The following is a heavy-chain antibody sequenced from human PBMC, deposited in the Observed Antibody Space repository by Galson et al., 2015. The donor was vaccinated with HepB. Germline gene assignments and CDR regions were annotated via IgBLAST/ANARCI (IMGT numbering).Heavy chain of an antibody. J-gene: IGHJ4*02. Sequence: SLRLSCAASGFTFSSYAMSWVRQAPGKGLEWVSAISGSGGSTYYADSVKGRFTISRDNSKNTLCLHMNSLRAEDTAVYYCAKDRRDYGGNFYFDYWGQGTLVTVSS. CDR1: GFTFSSYA. V-gene: IGHV3-23*01. CDR3: AKDRRDYGGNFYFDY. D-gene: IGHD4-23*01. CDR2: ISGSGGST.